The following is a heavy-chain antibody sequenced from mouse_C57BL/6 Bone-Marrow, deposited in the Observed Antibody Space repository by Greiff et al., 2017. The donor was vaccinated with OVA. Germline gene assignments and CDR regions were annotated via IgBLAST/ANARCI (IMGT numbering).Heavy chain of an antibody. CDR3: ASGPYYYGSSSWFAY. Sequence: EVQRVESGPGLVKPSQSLSLTCSVTGYSITSGYYWNWIRQFPGNKLEWMGYISYDGSNNYNPSLKNRISITRDTSKNQVFLKLNSVTTEDTATYYCASGPYYYGSSSWFAYWGQGTLVTVSA. CDR1: GYSITSGYY. V-gene: IGHV3-6*01. J-gene: IGHJ3*01. CDR2: ISYDGSN. D-gene: IGHD1-1*01.